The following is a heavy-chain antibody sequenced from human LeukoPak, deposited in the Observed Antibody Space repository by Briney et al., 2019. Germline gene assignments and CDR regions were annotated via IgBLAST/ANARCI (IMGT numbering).Heavy chain of an antibody. CDR2: INAHGSST. D-gene: IGHD4-17*01. Sequence: PGGSLRLSCAISGFTSSACELTWVRQAPGKGPVWVSRINAHGSSTNYADSVKGRFTISRDNAKNMVYLQMNSLSAEDTAMYYCTFSSYGDHIGVDAFDMWGQGTMVTVSS. V-gene: IGHV3-74*01. CDR3: TFSSYGDHIGVDAFDM. CDR1: GFTSSACE. J-gene: IGHJ3*02.